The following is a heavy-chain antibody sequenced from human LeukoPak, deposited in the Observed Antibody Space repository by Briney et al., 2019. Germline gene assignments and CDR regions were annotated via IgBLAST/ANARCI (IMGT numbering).Heavy chain of an antibody. V-gene: IGHV3-74*01. CDR1: GFTFSSYA. Sequence: GGSLRLSCAASGFTFSSYAMSWVRQAPGKGLVWVSRINSDGSSTSYADSVKGRFTISRDNAKNTLYLQMNSLRAEDTAVYYCARRVLLGAFDIWGQGTMVTVSS. J-gene: IGHJ3*02. CDR2: INSDGSST. D-gene: IGHD3-10*01. CDR3: ARRVLLGAFDI.